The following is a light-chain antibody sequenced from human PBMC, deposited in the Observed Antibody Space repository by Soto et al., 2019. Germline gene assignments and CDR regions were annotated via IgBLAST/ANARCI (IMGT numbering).Light chain of an antibody. Sequence: QSALTQPASVSGSPGQSITISCTGTRSDVGGYNYVYWYQQHPGKAPKLMIYEVSNRPSGVSNRFSGSKSGNTASLTISGLQAEDEPDYYCSSYTSSRIDYVFGTGTKLTVL. V-gene: IGLV2-14*01. CDR3: SSYTSSRIDYV. CDR1: RSDVGGYNY. CDR2: EVS. J-gene: IGLJ1*01.